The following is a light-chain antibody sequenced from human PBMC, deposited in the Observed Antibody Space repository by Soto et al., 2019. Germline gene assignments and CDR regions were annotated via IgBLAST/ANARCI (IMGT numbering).Light chain of an antibody. Sequence: EIVLTQSPGTLSLSPGERATLSCRASQSVGSSYLAWYQQKPGQAPRLLIHGASSRATGIPDRFSGSGSGTDFTLTISGLEPEDFAVYYCKQYASSPCTFGEGTKVDIK. CDR2: GAS. J-gene: IGKJ4*02. CDR1: QSVGSSY. CDR3: KQYASSPCT. V-gene: IGKV3-20*01.